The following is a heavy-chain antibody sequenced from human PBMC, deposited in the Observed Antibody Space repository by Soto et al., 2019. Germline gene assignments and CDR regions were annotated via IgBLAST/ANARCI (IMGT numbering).Heavy chain of an antibody. V-gene: IGHV5-51*01. Sequence: PGESLKISCKGSGYSFTSYWLGWVRQMPGKGLGWMGIIYPGDSDTRYSPSSQGQVTISADKSISTAYLQWSSLKASDTAMYYCARLDYDILTGYYRDYYYYGMDVWGQGTTVTVSS. CDR3: ARLDYDILTGYYRDYYYYGMDV. D-gene: IGHD3-9*01. CDR1: GYSFTSYW. CDR2: IYPGDSDT. J-gene: IGHJ6*02.